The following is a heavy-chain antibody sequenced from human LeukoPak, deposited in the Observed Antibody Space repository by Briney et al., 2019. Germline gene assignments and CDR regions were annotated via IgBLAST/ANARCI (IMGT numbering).Heavy chain of an antibody. Sequence: SETLSLTCSVSGGSISTYYWSWIRQPPGKGLEWLGYIYHSGSTNYNPSLRSRVTISVDTSKNQFSLKLSSVTAADTAVYHCARRILVGGGIFDYWGQGTLVTVSS. CDR2: IYHSGST. CDR3: ARRILVGGGIFDY. V-gene: IGHV4-59*08. J-gene: IGHJ4*02. CDR1: GGSISTYY. D-gene: IGHD2-2*01.